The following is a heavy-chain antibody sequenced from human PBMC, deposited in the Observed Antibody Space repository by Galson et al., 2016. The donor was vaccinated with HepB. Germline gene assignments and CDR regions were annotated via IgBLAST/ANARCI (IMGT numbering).Heavy chain of an antibody. V-gene: IGHV4-59*02. CDR1: GGSVASYY. Sequence: SETLSLTCTVSGGSVASYYWSWIRQPPGKGLEWIGFIHYSGHINNNPSLKSRVTLSVDMSKNQLSLRLSSVTAADTAVYYCATTHITLRPGYNGMDVWGQGTTVTVAS. CDR3: ATTHITLRPGYNGMDV. J-gene: IGHJ6*02. CDR2: IHYSGHI. D-gene: IGHD2-21*01.